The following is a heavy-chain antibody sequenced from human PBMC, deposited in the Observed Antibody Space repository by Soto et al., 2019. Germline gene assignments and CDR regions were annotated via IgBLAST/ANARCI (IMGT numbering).Heavy chain of an antibody. Sequence: EVQLVQSGAEVKKPGESLKISCKGSGYTFTNYWIQWVRQMPGKGLEWMGIIYPGDSDTRYSPSFQGQVTISVDKSISTAFLQWSSLKASATAIYYCARPGSTGGRRQGSGDYWGQGTLVTVSS. CDR3: ARPGSTGGRRQGSGDY. CDR1: GYTFTNYW. CDR2: IYPGDSDT. D-gene: IGHD2-8*02. J-gene: IGHJ4*02. V-gene: IGHV5-51*03.